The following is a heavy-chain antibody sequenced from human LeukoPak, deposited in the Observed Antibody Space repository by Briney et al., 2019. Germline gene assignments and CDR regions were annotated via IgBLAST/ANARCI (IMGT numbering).Heavy chain of an antibody. Sequence: ASVKVSCKASGYTFTSYGISWVRQAPGQGLEWMGWISAYNGNTNYAQKFQGRVTITRDTSASTAYMELSSLRSEDTAVYYCARVVLGYYDSSGYYWDYWGQGTLVTVSS. CDR3: ARVVLGYYDSSGYYWDY. V-gene: IGHV1-18*01. J-gene: IGHJ4*02. CDR2: ISAYNGNT. CDR1: GYTFTSYG. D-gene: IGHD3-22*01.